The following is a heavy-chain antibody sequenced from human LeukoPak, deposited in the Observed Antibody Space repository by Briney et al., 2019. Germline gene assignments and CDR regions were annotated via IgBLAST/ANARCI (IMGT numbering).Heavy chain of an antibody. J-gene: IGHJ4*02. D-gene: IGHD1-26*01. CDR1: RYTFAGYS. Sequence: ASVTVSFKASRYTFAGYSMHWVRQAPGQGLEWMGCINPNSGGTNYAQKCQGRVTMTGDTSISTAYMELSRLTSADTAVYYCARGRGSYSLDYWGQGTLVTVSS. CDR3: ARGRGSYSLDY. CDR2: INPNSGGT. V-gene: IGHV1-2*02.